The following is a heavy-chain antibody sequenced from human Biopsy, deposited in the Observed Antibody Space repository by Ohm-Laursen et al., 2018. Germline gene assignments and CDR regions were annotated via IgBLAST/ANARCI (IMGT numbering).Heavy chain of an antibody. CDR1: GGSLTGHY. CDR3: ARGLNEYGGLYFPH. V-gene: IGHV4-59*11. D-gene: IGHD4-23*01. Sequence: GTLSLTCTVSGGSLTGHYWTWIRQPPGKGLEWIGHISHTGYTSYKSSLKSRVTISLDTSRKHFSLRLTSLAAADTAVYYCARGLNEYGGLYFPHWGQGTLVTVSS. CDR2: ISHTGYT. J-gene: IGHJ1*01.